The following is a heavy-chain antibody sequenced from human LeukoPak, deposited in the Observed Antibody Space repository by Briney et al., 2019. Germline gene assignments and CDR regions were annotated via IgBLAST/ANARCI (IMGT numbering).Heavy chain of an antibody. CDR1: GFTVSSNY. CDR2: IYSGGST. J-gene: IGHJ6*02. D-gene: IGHD3-10*01. V-gene: IGHV3-53*01. CDR3: ARERAELLWFGEYYYYGMDV. Sequence: GGSLRLSCAASGFTVSSNYMSWVRQAPGKGLEWVSVIYSGGSTYYAGSVKGRFTISRDNSKNTLYLQMNSLRAEDTAVYYCARERAELLWFGEYYYYGMDVWGQGTTVTVSS.